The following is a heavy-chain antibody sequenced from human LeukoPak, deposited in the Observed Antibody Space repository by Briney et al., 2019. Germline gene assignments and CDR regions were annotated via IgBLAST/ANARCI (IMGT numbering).Heavy chain of an antibody. Sequence: GGSLRLSCVASGFTFSNYAMSWVRQAPGKGLELVSGIYGSDDKTVYGDAVKGRFTISRDNSKNTLYLQMNSLRADDTAVCYCAKTQGYYDAWGQGALVTVSS. D-gene: IGHD2-15*01. V-gene: IGHV3-23*01. CDR2: IYGSDDKT. CDR1: GFTFSNYA. J-gene: IGHJ5*02. CDR3: AKTQGYYDA.